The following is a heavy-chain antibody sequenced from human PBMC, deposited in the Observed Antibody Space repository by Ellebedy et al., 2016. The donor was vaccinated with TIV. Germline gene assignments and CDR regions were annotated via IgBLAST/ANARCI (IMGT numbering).Heavy chain of an antibody. D-gene: IGHD6-19*01. CDR2: IKEDGSEK. Sequence: GGSLRLSXAASGFTFSSYWMSWVRQAPGKGLEWVANIKEDGSEKYYVDSVKGRFTISRDNAKNSVYLQMNNLRAEDTAVYYCARALGSGPCYWGQGNLVTVSS. J-gene: IGHJ4*02. V-gene: IGHV3-7*01. CDR3: ARALGSGPCY. CDR1: GFTFSSYW.